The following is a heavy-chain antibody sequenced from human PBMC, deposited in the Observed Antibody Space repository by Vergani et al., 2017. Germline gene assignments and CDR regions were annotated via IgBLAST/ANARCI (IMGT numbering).Heavy chain of an antibody. D-gene: IGHD6-13*01. Sequence: VPLVQSGAEVKKPGSSVTVSCTASGYTFTSHYMLWVRQAPGQGLEWMGIINRSGCSTSYAQKFQGGVTMTRDKSTSTVYMELSSLRSEDTAVYYGARDFILYSSFDYWGQGTLGTVSS. CDR2: INRSGCST. CDR3: ARDFILYSSFDY. J-gene: IGHJ4*02. CDR1: GYTFTSHY. V-gene: IGHV1-46*01.